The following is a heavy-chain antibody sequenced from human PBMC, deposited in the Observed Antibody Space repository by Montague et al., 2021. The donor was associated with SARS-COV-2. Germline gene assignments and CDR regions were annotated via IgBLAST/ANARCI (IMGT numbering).Heavy chain of an antibody. Sequence: SETLSLTCTVSGGSISSYYWGWIRQPPGKGLEWIGYIYYSGSTXXXPSXXSRVTISVDTSKNQFSLKLSSVTAADTAVYYCARGSGWMGNAFDIWGQGTMVTVSS. V-gene: IGHV4-59*01. CDR1: GGSISSYY. CDR3: ARGSGWMGNAFDI. J-gene: IGHJ3*02. D-gene: IGHD6-19*01. CDR2: IYYSGST.